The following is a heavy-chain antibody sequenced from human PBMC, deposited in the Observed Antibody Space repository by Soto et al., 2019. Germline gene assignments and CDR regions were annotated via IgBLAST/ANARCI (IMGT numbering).Heavy chain of an antibody. J-gene: IGHJ4*02. CDR2: ISDDGSIK. Sequence: PGGSLRLSCAASGFSFTTYAMHWVRQAPGKVLEWVAVISDDGSIKYYADSVKGRFTISRDNSKNTFYLQMNSLRGDDTALYYCARAIETAMDPCDYWGQGALFTVSS. CDR3: ARAIETAMDPCDY. D-gene: IGHD5-18*01. V-gene: IGHV3-30-3*01. CDR1: GFSFTTYA.